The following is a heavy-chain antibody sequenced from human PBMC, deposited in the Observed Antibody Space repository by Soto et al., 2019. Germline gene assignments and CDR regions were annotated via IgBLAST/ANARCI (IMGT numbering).Heavy chain of an antibody. D-gene: IGHD3-22*01. CDR3: ASESIYHNDGSGYYPLGY. CDR1: GYTFTTYG. CDR2: ISAYNGNT. V-gene: IGHV1-18*04. Sequence: GASVKVSCKASGYTFTTYGFSWVRQAPGQGLECVGWISAYNGNTHYSQKFQGRVTMTTDTSTSTAYMELRSLTSGDTAVYYCASESIYHNDGSGYYPLGYWGQGTLVTVSS. J-gene: IGHJ4*02.